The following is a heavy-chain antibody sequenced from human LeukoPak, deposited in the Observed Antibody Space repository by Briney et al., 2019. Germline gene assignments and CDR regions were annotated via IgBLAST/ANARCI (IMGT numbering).Heavy chain of an antibody. J-gene: IGHJ3*01. CDR2: IYYSGST. Sequence: PSETLSLTCTVSGGSISSYYWSWIRQPPGEGLEWIGYIYYSGSTNSNPSLTSRVTISVDTSKNQFSLKLSSVTAADTAVYYCARWGEHSALRVHAFDLWGQGTKVTVSS. CDR1: GGSISSYY. D-gene: IGHD3-10*01. V-gene: IGHV4-59*08. CDR3: ARWGEHSALRVHAFDL.